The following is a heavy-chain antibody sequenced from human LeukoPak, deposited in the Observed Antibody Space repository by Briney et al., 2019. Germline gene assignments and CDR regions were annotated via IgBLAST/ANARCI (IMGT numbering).Heavy chain of an antibody. CDR2: TYYRSKWYN. D-gene: IGHD6-6*01. CDR3: ARTGYSSSHYYYYMDV. CDR1: GDSVSSNSAA. V-gene: IGHV6-1*01. Sequence: SQTLSLTCAISGDSVSSNSAAWNWIRQSPSRGLEWLGGTYYRSKWYNDYAVSVKSRITINPDTSRNQFSLQLNSVTPEDTAVYYCARTGYSSSHYYYYMDVWGKGTTVTVSS. J-gene: IGHJ6*03.